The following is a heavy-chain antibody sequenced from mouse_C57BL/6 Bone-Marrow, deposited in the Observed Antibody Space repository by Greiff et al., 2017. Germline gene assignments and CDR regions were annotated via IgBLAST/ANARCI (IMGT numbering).Heavy chain of an antibody. Sequence: VQLQQSGAELVRPGTSVKMSCKASGYTFTNYWIGWAKQRPGHGLEWIGDIYPGGGYSNYNETFKGKATLTADKSSSTAYRQFSSLTSEDSAIYYCARRGYYGSSLFDNWGQGTTHTVSS. CDR1: GYTFTNYW. CDR3: ARRGYYGSSLFDN. CDR2: IYPGGGYS. D-gene: IGHD1-1*01. V-gene: IGHV1-63*01. J-gene: IGHJ2*01.